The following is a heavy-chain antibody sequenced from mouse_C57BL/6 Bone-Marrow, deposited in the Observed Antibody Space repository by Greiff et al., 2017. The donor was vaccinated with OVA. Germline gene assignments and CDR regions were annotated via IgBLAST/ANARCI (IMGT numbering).Heavy chain of an antibody. CDR2: INPSNGGT. V-gene: IGHV1-53*01. CDR1: GYTFTSYW. Sequence: VQLVESGTELVKPGASVKLSCKASGYTFTSYWMHWVKQRPGQGLEWIGNINPSNGGTNYNEKFKSKATLTVDKSSSTAYMQLSSLTSEDSAVDYCASVYDGYYVDYWGQGTTLTVSS. CDR3: ASVYDGYYVDY. D-gene: IGHD2-3*01. J-gene: IGHJ2*01.